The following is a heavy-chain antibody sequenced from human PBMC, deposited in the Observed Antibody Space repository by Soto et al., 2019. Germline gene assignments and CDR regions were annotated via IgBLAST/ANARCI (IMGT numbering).Heavy chain of an antibody. J-gene: IGHJ6*02. V-gene: IGHV1-69*13. D-gene: IGHD2-8*01. CDR1: GGTFSSYA. Sequence: SVKVCCKASGGTFSSYAISWVRQAPGQGLEWMGGIIPIFGTANYAQKFQGRVTITADESTSTAYMELSSLRSEDTAVYYCARGGYCTNGVCYGGRYYGMDVWGQGTTVTVSS. CDR2: IIPIFGTA. CDR3: ARGGYCTNGVCYGGRYYGMDV.